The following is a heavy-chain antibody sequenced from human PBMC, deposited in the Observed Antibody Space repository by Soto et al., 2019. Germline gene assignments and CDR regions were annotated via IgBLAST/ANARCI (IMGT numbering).Heavy chain of an antibody. CDR1: GFTFSSYA. V-gene: IGHV3-23*01. Sequence: GGSLRLSCAASGFTFSSYAMSWVRQAPGKGLEWVSAISGSGGSTYYADSVKGRFTISRDNSKNTLYLQMNSLRAEDTAVYYCAKLGYSNYLPLYYYYYGMDVWGQGTTVTVSS. CDR3: AKLGYSNYLPLYYYYYGMDV. J-gene: IGHJ6*02. D-gene: IGHD4-4*01. CDR2: ISGSGGST.